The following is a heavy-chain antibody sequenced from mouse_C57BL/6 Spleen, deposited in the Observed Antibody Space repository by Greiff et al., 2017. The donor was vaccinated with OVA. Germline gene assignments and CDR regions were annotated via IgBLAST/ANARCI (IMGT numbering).Heavy chain of an antibody. D-gene: IGHD3-2*02. CDR1: GYTFTSYW. V-gene: IGHV1-64*01. Sequence: QVQLKQPGAELVKPGASVKLTCKASGYTFTSYWMHWVKQRPGQGLEWIGMIHPNSGSTNYNEKFKSKATLTVDKSSSTAYMQLSSLTSEDSAVYYCAREDSSDPGAMDYWGQGTSVTVSS. CDR3: AREDSSDPGAMDY. J-gene: IGHJ4*01. CDR2: IHPNSGST.